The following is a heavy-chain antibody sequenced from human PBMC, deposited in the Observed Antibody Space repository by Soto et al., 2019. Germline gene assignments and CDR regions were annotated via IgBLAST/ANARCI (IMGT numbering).Heavy chain of an antibody. J-gene: IGHJ4*02. CDR3: ASSLTPDFWSGYPIFDY. D-gene: IGHD3-3*01. Sequence: SETLSLTCTVSGGSISSGGYYWSWIRQHPGKCLDWFGYIYYSGSTYYNPSLKSRVTISVDTSKNQFSLKLSSVTAADTAVYYCASSLTPDFWSGYPIFDYWGQGTLVTVSS. V-gene: IGHV4-31*03. CDR1: GGSISSGGYY. CDR2: IYYSGST.